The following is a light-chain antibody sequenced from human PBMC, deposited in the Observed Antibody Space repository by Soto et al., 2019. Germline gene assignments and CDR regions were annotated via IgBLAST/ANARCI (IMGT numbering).Light chain of an antibody. V-gene: IGLV2-8*01. CDR1: SSDVGGYNY. CDR2: EVT. Sequence: LTQPPSASGSPGQSVTISCTGASSDVGGYNYVYWYQQHPGKAPKLMIYEVTKRPSGVPDRFSGSKSGNTASLTVSGLQAEDEADYYCSSYADSNSYVFGTGTKVTVL. J-gene: IGLJ1*01. CDR3: SSYADSNSYV.